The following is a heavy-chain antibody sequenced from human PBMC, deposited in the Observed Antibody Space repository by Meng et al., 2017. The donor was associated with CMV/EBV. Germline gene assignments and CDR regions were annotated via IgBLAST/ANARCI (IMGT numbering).Heavy chain of an antibody. CDR1: GFTFSSYW. D-gene: IGHD5-12*01. CDR2: IKQDGSEK. J-gene: IGHJ4*02. V-gene: IGHV3-7*03. CDR3: AKGRGDSDYDFEY. Sequence: GESLKISCAASGFTFSSYWMSWVRQAPGKGLEWVANIKQDGSEKYYVDSVKGRFTISRDNAKNSQYLQMNSLRAEDTAVYYCAKGRGDSDYDFEYWGRGTLVTVSS.